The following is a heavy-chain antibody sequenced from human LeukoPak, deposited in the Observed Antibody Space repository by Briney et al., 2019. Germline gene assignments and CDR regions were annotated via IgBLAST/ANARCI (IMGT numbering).Heavy chain of an antibody. CDR1: GFTFNNYW. J-gene: IGHJ4*02. CDR3: ARAVSVSGGDGY. Sequence: QPGGSLRLSCAASGFTFNNYWMHWVRQAPGKGLEWVSVIYSGGSTYYADSVKGRFTISRDNSKNTLYLQMNSLRAEDTAVYYCARAVSVSGGDGYWGQGTLVTVSS. V-gene: IGHV3-53*01. D-gene: IGHD2-21*02. CDR2: IYSGGST.